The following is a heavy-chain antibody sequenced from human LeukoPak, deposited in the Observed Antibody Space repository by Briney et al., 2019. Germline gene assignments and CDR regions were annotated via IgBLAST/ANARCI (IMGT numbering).Heavy chain of an antibody. Sequence: SETLSLTCSVSGGSISSYYWSWIRQPPGKGLEWIGYIYYSGSTNYNPSLKSRVTISVDASKNQFSLKLSSVTAADTAVYYCARGDYDILTTTPYYYYYMDVWGKGTTVTISS. CDR3: ARGDYDILTTTPYYYYYMDV. CDR2: IYYSGST. J-gene: IGHJ6*03. CDR1: GGSISSYY. V-gene: IGHV4-59*01. D-gene: IGHD3-9*01.